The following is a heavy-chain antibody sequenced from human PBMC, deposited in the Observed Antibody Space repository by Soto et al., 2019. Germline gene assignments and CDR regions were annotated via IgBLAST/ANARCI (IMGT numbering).Heavy chain of an antibody. J-gene: IGHJ4*02. CDR1: GYTFTGYY. Sequence: GASVKVSCKASGYTFTGYYMHWVRQAPGQGLEWMGWINPNSGGTNYAQKFQGWVTMTRDTSISTAYMELSRLRSDDTAVYYCARALRTTVTTPPMYPMSYYFDYWGQGTLVTVSS. CDR2: INPNSGGT. D-gene: IGHD4-4*01. V-gene: IGHV1-2*04. CDR3: ARALRTTVTTPPMYPMSYYFDY.